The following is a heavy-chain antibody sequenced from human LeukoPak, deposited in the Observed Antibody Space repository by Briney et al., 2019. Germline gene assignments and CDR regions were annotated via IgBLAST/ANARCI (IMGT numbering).Heavy chain of an antibody. Sequence: SETLSLTCAVYGGSFSGYYWSWIRQPPGKGLEWIGEINHSGSTNYNPSLKSRVTISVDTSKNQFSLKQSSGTAADTAEYYCARGAPGVSAFDIWGQGTLVTVSS. J-gene: IGHJ3*02. V-gene: IGHV4-34*01. CDR1: GGSFSGYY. CDR3: ARGAPGVSAFDI. CDR2: INHSGST. D-gene: IGHD3-10*01.